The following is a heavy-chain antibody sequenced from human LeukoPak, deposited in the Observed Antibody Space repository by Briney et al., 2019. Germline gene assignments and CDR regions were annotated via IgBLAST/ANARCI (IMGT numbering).Heavy chain of an antibody. CDR3: AKDSEDGHNWAPFDY. CDR2: IRYDGSTI. J-gene: IGHJ4*02. V-gene: IGHV3-30*02. CDR1: GFSFRNYG. D-gene: IGHD5-24*01. Sequence: GGSLRLSCAASGFSFRNYGMHWVRQGPGKALEWVAFIRYDGSTIYYADSMKGRFTISRDNSKNTLYLQMNSLRAEDTAIYYCAKDSEDGHNWAPFDYWGQGTMVTVSS.